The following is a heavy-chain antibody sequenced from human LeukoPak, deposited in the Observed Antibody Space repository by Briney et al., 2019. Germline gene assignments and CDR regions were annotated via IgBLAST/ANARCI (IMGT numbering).Heavy chain of an antibody. D-gene: IGHD3-22*01. V-gene: IGHV3-53*01. CDR3: ARGAYYYDSSGYCFDY. Sequence: GGSLRLSCAASGFTVSSNYMSWVRQAPGKGLEWVSVIYSGGSTYYADSVKGRFTISRDNSKSTLYLQMNSLRAEDTAVYYCARGAYYYDSSGYCFDYWGQGTLVTVSS. J-gene: IGHJ4*02. CDR2: IYSGGST. CDR1: GFTVSSNY.